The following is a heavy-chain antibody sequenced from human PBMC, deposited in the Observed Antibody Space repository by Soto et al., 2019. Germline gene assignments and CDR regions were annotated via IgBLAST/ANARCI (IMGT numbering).Heavy chain of an antibody. CDR2: MYPGDSDT. CDR3: AHIVYYYYAMDV. CDR1: GYSFASFW. V-gene: IGHV5-51*01. J-gene: IGHJ6*02. D-gene: IGHD3-16*02. Sequence: PGESLKISCKGSGYSFASFWIAWVRQLPGKGLELMGIMYPGDSDTRYSPSFRGQVTISADKSINTAYLHWSSLKASDTATYYCAHIVYYYYAMDVWGQGTTVTVSS.